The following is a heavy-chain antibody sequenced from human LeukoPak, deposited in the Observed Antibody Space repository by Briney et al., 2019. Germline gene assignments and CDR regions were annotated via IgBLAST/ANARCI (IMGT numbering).Heavy chain of an antibody. V-gene: IGHV4-59*11. CDR2: IFYSGNT. CDR1: GGSISSHY. CDR3: ARDRGEGIVGTFDY. Sequence: SETLSLTCTVSGGSISSHYWSWIRQPPGKGLEWIGYIFYSGNTHYNPSLKSRVTMSVDTSKNQFSLRLSSVTPADTAVYYCARDRGEGIVGTFDYWGQGTLATVSS. J-gene: IGHJ4*02. D-gene: IGHD1-26*01.